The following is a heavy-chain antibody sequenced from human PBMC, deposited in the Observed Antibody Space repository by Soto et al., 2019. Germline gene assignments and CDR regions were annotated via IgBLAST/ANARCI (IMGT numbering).Heavy chain of an antibody. Sequence: QVQLQESGPGLVKPSETLSLTCTVSGGSVSSGSYYWSWIRQPPGKGLEWIGYIYYSGSTNYNPSLKSRVTISVDTSKNQFSLKLSSVTAADTAVYYCARTTLESSMVGYWGQGTLVTVSS. CDR3: ARTTLESSMVGY. CDR1: GGSVSSGSYY. J-gene: IGHJ4*02. V-gene: IGHV4-61*01. CDR2: IYYSGST. D-gene: IGHD6-13*01.